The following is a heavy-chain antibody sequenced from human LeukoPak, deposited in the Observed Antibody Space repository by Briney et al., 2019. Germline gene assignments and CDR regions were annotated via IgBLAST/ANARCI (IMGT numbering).Heavy chain of an antibody. V-gene: IGHV3-7*01. Sequence: GGSLRLSCAASGFTFGSYWMSWVRQAPGKGLEWVANIKQDGSEKYYVDSVKGRFTISRDNAKNSLYLQMNSLRAEDTAVYYCARDGKYYYDSSGYYVYWGQGTLVTVSS. CDR1: GFTFGSYW. CDR3: ARDGKYYYDSSGYYVY. D-gene: IGHD3-22*01. J-gene: IGHJ4*02. CDR2: IKQDGSEK.